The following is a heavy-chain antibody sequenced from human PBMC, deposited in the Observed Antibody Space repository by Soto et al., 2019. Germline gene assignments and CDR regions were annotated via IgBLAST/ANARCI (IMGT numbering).Heavy chain of an antibody. Sequence: PSETLSLTCTVSGGSISGRSYYWGWIRQPPGKGLEWIGSVFHSVDDSERNYYSPSLKSRLTMSVDTSQNQFSLKLSSVTAADTAIYYCARQAPISDSSGSRYEFEQWGMGTLVTVS. CDR2: VFHSVDDSERN. D-gene: IGHD3-22*01. CDR3: ARQAPISDSSGSRYEFEQ. CDR1: GGSISGRSYY. J-gene: IGHJ4*02. V-gene: IGHV4-39*01.